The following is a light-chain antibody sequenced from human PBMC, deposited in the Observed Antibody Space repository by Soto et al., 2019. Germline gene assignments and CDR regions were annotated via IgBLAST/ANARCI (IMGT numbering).Light chain of an antibody. J-gene: IGKJ2*01. CDR1: QSVSSN. Sequence: DTVMTQSPATLSVSPGERATLSCRASQSVSSNLAWYQQKPGQAPRLLLYGASTRATGIPARFSGSGSGTEFTLTISSLQSEVFAVYYCQQYNNWPPYTFGQGTKLEIK. CDR2: GAS. CDR3: QQYNNWPPYT. V-gene: IGKV3-15*01.